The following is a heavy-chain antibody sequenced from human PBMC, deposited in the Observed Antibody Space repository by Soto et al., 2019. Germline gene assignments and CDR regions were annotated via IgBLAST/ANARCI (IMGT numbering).Heavy chain of an antibody. CDR2: IYHSGST. J-gene: IGHJ4*02. CDR1: GGSISSGGYS. D-gene: IGHD3-22*01. V-gene: IGHV4-30-2*01. CDR3: ARVGYYDSSGYTFDY. Sequence: QMQLQESGSGLVKPSQTLSLTCAVSGGSISSGGYSWSWIRQPPGKGLEWIGYIYHSGSTYYNPSLRRRVTRAVDRSKSQCSLTLSSVTAADTAVYYCARVGYYDSSGYTFDYWGQGTLVTVSS.